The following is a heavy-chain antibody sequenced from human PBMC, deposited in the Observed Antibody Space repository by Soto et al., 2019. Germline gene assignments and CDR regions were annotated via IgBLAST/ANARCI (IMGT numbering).Heavy chain of an antibody. V-gene: IGHV3-23*01. CDR3: AKVPASLKTFDY. CDR2: VSGNGAVT. J-gene: IGHJ4*02. Sequence: AGGSLRLSCAASGFTFGNYAMNWVRQAPGKGLEWVSTVSGNGAVTYYADSVKGWFTISRDNSRSTLYLQMNNLRAEDTAIYFCAKVPASLKTFDYWGQGTLVTVSS. CDR1: GFTFGNYA. D-gene: IGHD2-2*01.